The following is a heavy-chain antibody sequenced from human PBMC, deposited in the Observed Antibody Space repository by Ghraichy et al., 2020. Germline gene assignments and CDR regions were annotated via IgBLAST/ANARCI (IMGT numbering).Heavy chain of an antibody. D-gene: IGHD3-3*01. CDR2: ISSSSSTI. V-gene: IGHV3-48*01. Sequence: GESLNISCAASGFTFSSYSMNWVRQAPGKGLEWVSYISSSSSTIYYADSVKGRFTISRDNAKNSLYLQMNSLRAEDTAVYYCARDGRLGIFGVVSRMDVWGQGTTVTVSS. CDR3: ARDGRLGIFGVVSRMDV. CDR1: GFTFSSYS. J-gene: IGHJ6*02.